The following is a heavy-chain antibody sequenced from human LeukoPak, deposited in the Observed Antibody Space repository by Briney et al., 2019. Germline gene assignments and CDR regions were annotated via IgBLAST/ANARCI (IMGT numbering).Heavy chain of an antibody. CDR1: GFTFDDYA. J-gene: IGHJ4*02. Sequence: GGSLRLSCAASGFTFDDYAMHWVRQAPGKGLEWVSLISGDGGSTYYADSVKGRFTISRDNSRNSLYLQMNSLRTEDTALYYCAKVPKPGFWSGYSGGYFDYWGQGTLVTVSS. CDR3: AKVPKPGFWSGYSGGYFDY. V-gene: IGHV3-43*02. CDR2: ISGDGGST. D-gene: IGHD3-3*01.